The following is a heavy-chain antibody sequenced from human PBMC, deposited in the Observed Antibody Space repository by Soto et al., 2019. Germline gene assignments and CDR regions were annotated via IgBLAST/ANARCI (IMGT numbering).Heavy chain of an antibody. CDR2: ISSSSSYI. J-gene: IGHJ4*02. CDR3: ARDVAPWIQSLVFDY. V-gene: IGHV3-21*01. Sequence: PVGSLRLSCAASGFTFSSYSMNWVRQAPGKGLEWVSSISSSSSYIYYADSVKGRFTISRDNAKNSLYLQMNSLRAEDTAVYYCARDVAPWIQSLVFDYWGQGTLVTVSS. D-gene: IGHD5-18*01. CDR1: GFTFSSYS.